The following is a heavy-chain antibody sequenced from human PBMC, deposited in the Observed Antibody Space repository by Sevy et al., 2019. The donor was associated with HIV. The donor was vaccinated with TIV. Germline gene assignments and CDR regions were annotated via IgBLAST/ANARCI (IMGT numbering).Heavy chain of an antibody. D-gene: IGHD6-13*01. CDR2: IKSKTDGGTT. CDR1: GFTFNTHA. Sequence: GGSPRLSCAASGFTFNTHAMNWVRQAPGKGLEWVGRIKSKTDGGTTDYAAPVKGRFTISRDDSKNTLYLQMNSLKTEDTAVYYCTTVLLNSSSWSHFDYWGQGTLVTVSS. V-gene: IGHV3-15*01. CDR3: TTVLLNSSSWSHFDY. J-gene: IGHJ4*02.